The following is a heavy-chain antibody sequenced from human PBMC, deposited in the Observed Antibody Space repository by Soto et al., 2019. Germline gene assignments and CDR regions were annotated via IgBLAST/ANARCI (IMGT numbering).Heavy chain of an antibody. J-gene: IGHJ3*02. CDR3: ARVAYGDYPDAFAI. CDR2: ISAYNGNT. Sequence: ASVKVSCKASGYTFTSYGISWVRQAPGQGLEWMGWISAYNGNTNYAQKLQGRVTMTTDTSTSTAYMELRSLRSDDTAVYYCARVAYGDYPDAFAIWGQGTMVTVSS. V-gene: IGHV1-18*01. D-gene: IGHD4-17*01. CDR1: GYTFTSYG.